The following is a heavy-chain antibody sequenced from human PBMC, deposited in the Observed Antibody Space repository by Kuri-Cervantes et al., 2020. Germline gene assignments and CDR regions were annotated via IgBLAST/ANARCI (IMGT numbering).Heavy chain of an antibody. J-gene: IGHJ6*02. CDR3: ARGDLVVTAIRGDYYYYGMDV. CDR1: GFTFSSSG. V-gene: IGHV3-33*01. D-gene: IGHD2-21*02. Sequence: GESLKISCAASGFTFSSSGMHWVRQAPGKGLEWVAVIWDDGSNKHYVDSVKGRFTISRDNSKNTLYLQMNSLRAEDTAVYYCARGDLVVTAIRGDYYYYGMDVWGQGTTVTVSS. CDR2: IWDDGSNK.